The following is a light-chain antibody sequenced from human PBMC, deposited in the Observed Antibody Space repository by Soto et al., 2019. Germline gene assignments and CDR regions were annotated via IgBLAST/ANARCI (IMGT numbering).Light chain of an antibody. J-gene: IGKJ1*01. CDR1: QSISTW. CDR3: QQYNSYWT. Sequence: DIQMTQSPSTLSAAVGDRVTITCRASQSISTWLAWYQQKPGKAPTVMIYKASSLESGVPSRFSGRCSGTEFTRTISSRQPDDFAVYYCQQYNSYWTFGQGTKVEIK. V-gene: IGKV1-5*03. CDR2: KAS.